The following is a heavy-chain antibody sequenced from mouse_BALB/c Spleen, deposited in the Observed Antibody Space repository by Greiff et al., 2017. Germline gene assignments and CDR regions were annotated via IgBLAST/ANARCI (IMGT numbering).Heavy chain of an antibody. J-gene: IGHJ4*01. Sequence: VHLVESGPELVKPGASVKISCKASGYAFSSSWMNWVKQRPGQGLEWIGRIYPGDGDTNYNGKFKGKATLTADKSSSTAYMQLSSLTSVDSAVYFCATMITAYAMDYWGQGTSVTVSS. CDR2: IYPGDGDT. CDR1: GYAFSSSW. V-gene: IGHV1-82*01. D-gene: IGHD2-4*01. CDR3: ATMITAYAMDY.